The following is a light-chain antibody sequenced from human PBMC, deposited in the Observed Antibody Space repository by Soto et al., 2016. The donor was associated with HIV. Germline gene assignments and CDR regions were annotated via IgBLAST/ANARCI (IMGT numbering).Light chain of an antibody. Sequence: SYELTQPPSVSVAPGKTAKFTCGGDRIGSKSVHWFQQKPGQAPKLVVYDDSDRPSGIPERFSGSNSGNTATLTISRVDAGDEADYYCQVWDSSSDQEVFGGGTKLTVL. J-gene: IGLJ3*02. CDR2: DDS. V-gene: IGLV3-21*03. CDR1: RIGSKS. CDR3: QVWDSSSDQEV.